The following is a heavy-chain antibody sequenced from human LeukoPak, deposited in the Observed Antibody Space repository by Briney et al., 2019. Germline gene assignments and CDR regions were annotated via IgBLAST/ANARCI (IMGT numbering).Heavy chain of an antibody. Sequence: SETLSLTCSVSGGSISNYYWGWIRQPPGKGLEWIGYIYYTGSTNCNPSLKSRLTISVDTSKNQFSLRLSSVTAADTAVYFCARYYHTSGSLDYWGQGTLVTVSS. CDR3: ARYYHTSGSLDY. D-gene: IGHD3-22*01. CDR2: IYYTGST. V-gene: IGHV4-59*01. CDR1: GGSISNYY. J-gene: IGHJ4*02.